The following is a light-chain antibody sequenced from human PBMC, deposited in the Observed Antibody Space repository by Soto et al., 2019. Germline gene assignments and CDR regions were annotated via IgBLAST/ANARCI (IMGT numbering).Light chain of an antibody. J-gene: IGLJ1*01. CDR1: SSDVGGYNY. Sequence: QSALTQPASVSGSPGQSITISCTGTSSDVGGYNYVSWYQQHPGKAPKLMIYDVSNRPSGVSNRFSGSKSGNTASLTISGLQADDDADYYSSSYKSISTQVFGTGTKVTVL. CDR3: SSYKSISTQV. V-gene: IGLV2-14*01. CDR2: DVS.